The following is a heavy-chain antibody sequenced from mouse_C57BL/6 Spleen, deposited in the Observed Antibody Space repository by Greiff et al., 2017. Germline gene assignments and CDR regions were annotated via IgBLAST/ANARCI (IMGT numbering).Heavy chain of an antibody. J-gene: IGHJ2*01. D-gene: IGHD4-1*01. V-gene: IGHV1-50*01. CDR3: ARELFDY. CDR1: GYTFTSYW. CDR2: IGPSDGYT. Sequence: QVQLQQPGAELVKPGASVKLSCKASGYTFTSYWMQWVKQRPGQGLEWIGEIGPSDGYTNYTQTFKGKATFTVDTSSNTAYMQLSSLTSEYSAIYYCARELFDYWGQGTTVTVSS.